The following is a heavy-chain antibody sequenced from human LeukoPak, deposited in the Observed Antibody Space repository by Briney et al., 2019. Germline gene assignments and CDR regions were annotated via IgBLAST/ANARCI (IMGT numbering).Heavy chain of an antibody. D-gene: IGHD6-13*01. CDR2: ISYDGSNK. CDR3: AKDQIIAAAGPFDY. J-gene: IGHJ4*02. V-gene: IGHV3-30*18. Sequence: GGSLRLSCAASGFTFSSYSMHWVRQAPGKGLEWVAVISYDGSNKYYADSVKGRFTISRDNSKNTLYLQMNSLRAEDTAVYYCAKDQIIAAAGPFDYWGQGTLVTVSS. CDR1: GFTFSSYS.